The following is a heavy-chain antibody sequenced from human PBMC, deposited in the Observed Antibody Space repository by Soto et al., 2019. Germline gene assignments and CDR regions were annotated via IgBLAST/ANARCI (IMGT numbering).Heavy chain of an antibody. D-gene: IGHD3-3*01. CDR1: GFTFSSYA. J-gene: IGHJ4*02. Sequence: EVQVLEAGGGLVQPGGSLRLSGAASGFTFSSYAMSQVRQAPGQGLGWVPATSGSGSNPYYAYSVKCLFTISRDNSTNTLYLQMNSLTDADTALFDCAKPSSLTIPDGFGHWGQGTLVTVST. V-gene: IGHV3-23*01. CDR2: TSGSGSNP. CDR3: AKPSSLTIPDGFGH.